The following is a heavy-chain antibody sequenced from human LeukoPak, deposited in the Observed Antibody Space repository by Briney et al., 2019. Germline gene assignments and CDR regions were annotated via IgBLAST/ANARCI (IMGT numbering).Heavy chain of an antibody. J-gene: IGHJ5*02. CDR1: GGSISNSY. V-gene: IGHV4-59*01. Sequence: SETLSLTCSVSGGSISNSYWNWIRQPPGKGLEWIGYISYSGTTNSNPSLKSRVTISVDTSKNQFSLKLSSVTAADTAVYYCAREVPAAIPGGWFDPWGQGTLVTVSS. CDR2: ISYSGTT. D-gene: IGHD2-2*02. CDR3: AREVPAAIPGGWFDP.